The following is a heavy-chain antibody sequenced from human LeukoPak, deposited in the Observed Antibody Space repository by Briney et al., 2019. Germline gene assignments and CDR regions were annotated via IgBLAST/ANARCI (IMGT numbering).Heavy chain of an antibody. V-gene: IGHV1-69*05. CDR2: IIPIFGTA. J-gene: IGHJ4*02. D-gene: IGHD3-3*01. CDR1: GGTFSSYA. Sequence: ASVKVSCKASGGTFSSYAISWVRQAPGQGLEWLGGIIPIFGTANYAQKFQGRVTITTDESTSTAYMELSSLRSEDTAVYYCARVPIFGVAPDYPPDYWGQGTLVTVSS. CDR3: ARVPIFGVAPDYPPDY.